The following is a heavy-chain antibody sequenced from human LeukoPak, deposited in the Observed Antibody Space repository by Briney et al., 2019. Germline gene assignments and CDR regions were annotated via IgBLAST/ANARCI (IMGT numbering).Heavy chain of an antibody. D-gene: IGHD6-6*01. CDR2: ISGRGDRT. CDR3: AKEQSSSGFFDY. CDR1: GFTFSSYA. Sequence: GGSLRLSCAASGFTFSSYAMSWVRQAPGKGLEWVSAISGRGDRTYYADSAKGRFTISRDNSENTLYLQMNSLRAEDTAVYYCAKEQSSSGFFDYWGQGTLVTVSS. J-gene: IGHJ4*02. V-gene: IGHV3-23*01.